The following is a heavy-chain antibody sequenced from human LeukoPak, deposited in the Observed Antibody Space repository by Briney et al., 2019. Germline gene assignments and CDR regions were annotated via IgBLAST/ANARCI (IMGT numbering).Heavy chain of an antibody. Sequence: GSLRLSCAASGFTFSSYEMTWVRQAPGKGLEWVATISGSGVMTYYADSVKGRFTVSGDNSKNTLYLQMSSLTAADTAVYYCAKDRSIGTYYTFDHWGQGTLVTVSA. CDR1: GFTFSSYE. D-gene: IGHD1-26*01. CDR2: ISGSGVMT. V-gene: IGHV3-23*01. J-gene: IGHJ4*02. CDR3: AKDRSIGTYYTFDH.